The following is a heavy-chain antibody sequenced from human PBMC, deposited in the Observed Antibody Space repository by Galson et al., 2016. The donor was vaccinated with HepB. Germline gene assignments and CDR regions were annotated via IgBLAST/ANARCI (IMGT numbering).Heavy chain of an antibody. CDR2: IDPSDSYT. CDR1: GYNFITYW. CDR3: AIRLYSSGSFDY. D-gene: IGHD6-19*01. V-gene: IGHV5-10-1*01. Sequence: QSGAEVKKPGESLRISCMGSGYNFITYWISWVRQMPGKGLERMGSIDPSDSYTNYSPSFRGHVTISTDRSISTAYLQWSSLKASDTAIYYCAIRLYSSGSFDYWGQGTLVTVSS. J-gene: IGHJ4*02.